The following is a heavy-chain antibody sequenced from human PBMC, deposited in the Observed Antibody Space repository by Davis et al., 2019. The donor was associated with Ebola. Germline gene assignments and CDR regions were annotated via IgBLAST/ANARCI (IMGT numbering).Heavy chain of an antibody. J-gene: IGHJ6*02. CDR2: IIPIFGTA. Sequence: SVHVSCKASLGTFSSYAISWVRQPPGQGREWMGGIIPIFGTANYAQTFQGRVTITADKSTSTAYMELSSLRSEDTAVYCCARDRYSSGWTYYYYGMDVWGQGTTVTVSS. CDR3: ARDRYSSGWTYYYYGMDV. CDR1: LGTFSSYA. D-gene: IGHD6-19*01. V-gene: IGHV1-69*06.